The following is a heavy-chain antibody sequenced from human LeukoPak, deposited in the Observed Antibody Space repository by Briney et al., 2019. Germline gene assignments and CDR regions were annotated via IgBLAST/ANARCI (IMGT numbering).Heavy chain of an antibody. CDR3: ARVMAARREDLNWFDP. V-gene: IGHV4-39*07. Sequence: SETLSLTCTVSGGSISSSGSYWGWIRQPPGRGLEWIGSIYYTGNTYNPSLKSRDTISVDTSKNQFSLNLTSVNAADTAVYYCARVMAARREDLNWFDPWGQGTLVTDSS. J-gene: IGHJ5*02. CDR1: GGSISSSGSY. D-gene: IGHD6-6*01. CDR2: IYYTGNT.